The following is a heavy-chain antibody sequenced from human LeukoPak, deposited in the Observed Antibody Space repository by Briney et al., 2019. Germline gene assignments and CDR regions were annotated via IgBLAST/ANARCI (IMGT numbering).Heavy chain of an antibody. V-gene: IGHV4-61*02. CDR3: ARERREELLAINWFDP. Sequence: SETLSLTCTVSGGSISSGSYYWSWIRQPAGKGLEWIGRIYTSGSTNYNPSLKSRVTISVDTSKNQFSLKLSSVTAADTAVHYWARERREELLAINWFDPWGQGTLVTGS. J-gene: IGHJ5*02. D-gene: IGHD1-26*01. CDR1: GGSISSGSYY. CDR2: IYTSGST.